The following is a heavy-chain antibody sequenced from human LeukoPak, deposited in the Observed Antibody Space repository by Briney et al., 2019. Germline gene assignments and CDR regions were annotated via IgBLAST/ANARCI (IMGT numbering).Heavy chain of an antibody. CDR2: IWYDGSNK. Sequence: GGSLRLSCAASGFTFSSYGMHWVRQAPGKGLEWVAVIWYDGSNKYYADSVKGRFTISRDNSKNTLYLQMNGLRAEDTAVYYCARDIGAAGTRTLSDHWGQGTLVTVSS. CDR3: ARDIGAAGTRTLSDH. V-gene: IGHV3-33*01. CDR1: GFTFSSYG. J-gene: IGHJ4*02. D-gene: IGHD6-13*01.